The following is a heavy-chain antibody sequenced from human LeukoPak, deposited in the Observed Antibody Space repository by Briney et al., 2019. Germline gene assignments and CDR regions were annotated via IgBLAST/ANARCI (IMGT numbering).Heavy chain of an antibody. J-gene: IGHJ4*02. CDR3: ARSLPGRCSSGWSVDY. D-gene: IGHD6-19*01. CDR2: INPNSGGT. CDR1: GYTFTGYY. V-gene: IGHV1-2*02. Sequence: ASVKVSCKASGYTFTGYYMHWVRQAPGQGLEWMGWINPNSGGTNYAQKFQGRVTMTRDTSISTAYMELSRLRSDDTAVYYCARSLPGRCSSGWSVDYWGQGTLVTVSS.